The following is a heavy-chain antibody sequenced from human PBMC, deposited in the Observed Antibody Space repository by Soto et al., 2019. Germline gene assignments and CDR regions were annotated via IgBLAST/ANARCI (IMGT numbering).Heavy chain of an antibody. J-gene: IGHJ4*02. Sequence: QVQLVQSGAEVKKPGASVKVSCKASGYTFTSYGISWVRQAPGQGLEWMGWSSAYNGNTKYVQKFQGRVTMTTDTSTCTAYMELRSLRSDDTAMYYCARDAAAGLNDYWGQGTLVTVSS. CDR1: GYTFTSYG. D-gene: IGHD6-13*01. CDR3: ARDAAAGLNDY. CDR2: SSAYNGNT. V-gene: IGHV1-18*01.